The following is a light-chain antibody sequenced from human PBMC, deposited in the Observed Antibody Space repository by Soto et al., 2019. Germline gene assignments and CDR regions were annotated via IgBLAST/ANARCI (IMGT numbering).Light chain of an antibody. Sequence: PGASATLSCRASRRVSSNYLAWYQQKPGQTPSLLFYGASTRATGIPDRFSGSGSGTDFTLTISRLEPEDFAVYYCQQYGSSPYTFGQGTKLEIK. CDR3: QQYGSSPYT. CDR2: GAS. V-gene: IGKV3-20*01. J-gene: IGKJ2*01. CDR1: RRVSSNY.